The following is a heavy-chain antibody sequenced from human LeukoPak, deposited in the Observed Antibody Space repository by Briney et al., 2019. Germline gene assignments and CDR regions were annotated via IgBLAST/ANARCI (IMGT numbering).Heavy chain of an antibody. CDR2: INPNSGGT. CDR1: GYTFTGYY. V-gene: IGHV1-2*06. D-gene: IGHD2-2*01. J-gene: IGHJ5*02. CDR3: AGEGGAYCSSTSCSFEKYNWFDP. Sequence: ASVKVSFKSSGYTFTGYYMHWVRQAPGQGLEWMGRINPNSGGTNYAQKFQGRVTMTRDTSISTANLELRRLRSDDTAVYYCAGEGGAYCSSTSCSFEKYNWFDPWGQGTLVTVSS.